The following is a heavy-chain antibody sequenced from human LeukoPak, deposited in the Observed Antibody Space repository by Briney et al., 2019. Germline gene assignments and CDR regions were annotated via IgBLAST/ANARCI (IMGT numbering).Heavy chain of an antibody. J-gene: IGHJ5*02. D-gene: IGHD3-10*01. V-gene: IGHV4-61*01. Sequence: PSETLSLTCSVSGGSVSSGSYYCSWIRQPPGKGLEWIGYIYYSGSTNYNPSLKSRVTISVDTSKNQFSLKLSSVTAADTAVYYCARGYAGYYGSGSYFYWFDPWGQGTLVTVSS. CDR3: ARGYAGYYGSGSYFYWFDP. CDR1: GGSVSSGSYY. CDR2: IYYSGST.